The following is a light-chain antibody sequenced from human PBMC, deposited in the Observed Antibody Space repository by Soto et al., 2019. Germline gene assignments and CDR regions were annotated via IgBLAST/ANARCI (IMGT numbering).Light chain of an antibody. CDR2: AAS. CDR3: LQHNDYPII. V-gene: IGKV1-17*01. CDR1: QDIRDD. Sequence: DIQMTQSPSSLSASVGDRVTITCRASQDIRDDLVWYQQKSGKAPKSLIYAASRLHSGVPSRFSGSGSGTEFTLTINSLQPEDFATYYCLQHNDYPIILGHGTRLEIK. J-gene: IGKJ5*01.